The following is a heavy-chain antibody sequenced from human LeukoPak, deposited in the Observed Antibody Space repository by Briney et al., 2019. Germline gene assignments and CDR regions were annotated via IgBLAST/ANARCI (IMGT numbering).Heavy chain of an antibody. CDR3: ATSDLDY. CDR1: GFTFSGYG. CDR2: IKQDGSEK. Sequence: PGGSLRLSCAASGFTFSGYGMHWVRQAPGKGLEWVANIKQDGSEKYYVDSVKGRFTISRDNAKNSLYLQMNSLRAEDTAVYYCATSDLDYWGQGTLVTVSS. J-gene: IGHJ4*02. V-gene: IGHV3-7*01.